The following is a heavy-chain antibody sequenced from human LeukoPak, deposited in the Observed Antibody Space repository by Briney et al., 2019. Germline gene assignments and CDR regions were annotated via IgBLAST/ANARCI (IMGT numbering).Heavy chain of an antibody. CDR1: GFTFSSYS. V-gene: IGHV3-48*01. D-gene: IGHD4-11*01. Sequence: GGSLRLSCAASGFTFSSYSMIWVRQAPGKGLEWVSYISSSSSTIYYADSVKGRFTISRDNAKNSLYLQMNSLRAEDTAVYYCARVDYSNYLLIYYYYYMDVWGKGTTVTVSS. CDR3: ARVDYSNYLLIYYYYYMDV. CDR2: ISSSSSTI. J-gene: IGHJ6*03.